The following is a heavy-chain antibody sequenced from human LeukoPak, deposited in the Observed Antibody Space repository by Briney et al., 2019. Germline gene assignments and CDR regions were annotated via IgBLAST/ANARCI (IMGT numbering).Heavy chain of an antibody. CDR3: ARVGKDIVVVVAATLLDDAFDI. Sequence: SETLSLTCTVSGGSISSSSYYWGWIRQPPGKGLEWIGSIYYSGSTYYNPSLKSRVTISVDTSKNQFSLKLSSVTAADTAVYYCARVGKDIVVVVAATLLDDAFDIWGQGTMVTVSS. J-gene: IGHJ3*02. CDR1: GGSISSSSYY. D-gene: IGHD2-15*01. CDR2: IYYSGST. V-gene: IGHV4-39*07.